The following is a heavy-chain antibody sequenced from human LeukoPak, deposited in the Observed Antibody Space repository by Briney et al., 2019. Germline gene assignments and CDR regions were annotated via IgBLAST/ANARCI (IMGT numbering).Heavy chain of an antibody. CDR1: GFTFSSYA. V-gene: IGHV3-23*01. CDR2: ISGSGGST. J-gene: IGHJ6*02. CDR3: ARDSTVTTSYYYYYGMDV. D-gene: IGHD4-17*01. Sequence: PGGSLRLSCAASGFTFSSYAMRWVRQAPGKGLVWVSTISGSGGSTYYADSVKGRFTISRDNSKNTLYLQMNSLRAEDTAVYYCARDSTVTTSYYYYYGMDVWGQGTTVTVSS.